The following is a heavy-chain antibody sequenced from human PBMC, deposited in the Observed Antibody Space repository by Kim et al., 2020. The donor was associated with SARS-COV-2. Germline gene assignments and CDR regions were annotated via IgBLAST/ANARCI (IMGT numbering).Heavy chain of an antibody. V-gene: IGHV1-8*01. Sequence: ASVKVSCKASGYTFTSYDINWVRQATGQGLEWMGWMNPNSGNTGYAQKFQGRVTMTRNTSISTAYMELSSLRSEDTAVYYCARVPYYYDSSGYYLRYGMDVWGQGTTVTVSS. CDR3: ARVPYYYDSSGYYLRYGMDV. CDR2: MNPNSGNT. CDR1: GYTFTSYD. D-gene: IGHD3-22*01. J-gene: IGHJ6*02.